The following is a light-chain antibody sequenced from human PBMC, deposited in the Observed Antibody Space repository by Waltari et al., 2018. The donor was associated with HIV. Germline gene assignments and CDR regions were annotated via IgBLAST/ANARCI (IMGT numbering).Light chain of an antibody. Sequence: LTQTPDILYSSIGDNVTLSCRASQRLGSGIFGTTFFGKNNLTWYHQRPGRAPSLRVDGASTRATGISDRLSGTESGPDFALAISGLQLEDFGTYFCLQYDVSPRTFGQGTKMQF. J-gene: IGKJ1*01. CDR2: GAS. V-gene: IGKV3-20*01. CDR3: LQYDVSPRT. CDR1: QRLGSGIF.